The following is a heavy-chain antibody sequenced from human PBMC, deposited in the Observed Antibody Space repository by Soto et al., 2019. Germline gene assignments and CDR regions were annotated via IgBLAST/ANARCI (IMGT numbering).Heavy chain of an antibody. Sequence: VAVISYDGSNKYYADSVKGRFTISRDNSKNTLYLQMNSLRAEDTAVYYCARDLPSDGTTVTTIFDYWGQGTLVTVSS. D-gene: IGHD4-17*01. CDR2: ISYDGSNK. CDR3: ARDLPSDGTTVTTIFDY. V-gene: IGHV3-30-3*01. J-gene: IGHJ4*02.